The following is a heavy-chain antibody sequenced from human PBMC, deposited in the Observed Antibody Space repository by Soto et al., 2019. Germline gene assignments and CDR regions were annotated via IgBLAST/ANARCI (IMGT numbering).Heavy chain of an antibody. Sequence: QLQLQESGPGRVKPSETLSLTCIVSGGSLTSSSFYWGWIRQPPGKGLSWIGNIYYSGTTDYNPCPKRRVSVSTDTSRNQLSLTLSSVTAADTAVYYCVRFYGNAFDIWGPGTLVTVSS. CDR1: GGSLTSSSFY. V-gene: IGHV4-39*01. D-gene: IGHD3-10*01. CDR3: VRFYGNAFDI. CDR2: IYYSGTT. J-gene: IGHJ3*02.